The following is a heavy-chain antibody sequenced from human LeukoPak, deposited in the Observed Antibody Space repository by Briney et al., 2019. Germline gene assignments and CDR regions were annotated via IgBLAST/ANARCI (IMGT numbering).Heavy chain of an antibody. J-gene: IGHJ4*02. CDR1: DDSFSSNSYY. Sequence: PSETLSVTCTVSDDSFSSNSYYWAWIRQPPGKGLECIGGIRYSGSTYFNPSLQSRVTISEDTSKNQLSLKLSSVTAADTAVYYCARHRLRYFVPVPYYFDYWGQGTLVIVSS. CDR3: ARHRLRYFVPVPYYFDY. D-gene: IGHD3-9*01. CDR2: IRYSGST. V-gene: IGHV4-39*01.